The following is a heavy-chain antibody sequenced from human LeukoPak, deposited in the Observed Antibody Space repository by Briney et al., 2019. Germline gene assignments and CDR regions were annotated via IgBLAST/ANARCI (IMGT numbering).Heavy chain of an antibody. D-gene: IGHD4-11*01. V-gene: IGHV4-34*01. J-gene: IGHJ4*02. CDR3: ARRATVTHPHDY. CDR1: GGSFSGYY. CDR2: INHSGST. Sequence: PSETLSLTCAVYGGSFSGYYWSWIRQPPGKGLEWIGEINHSGSTNYNPSLKSRVTISVDTSKNQFSLKLSSVTAADTAVYYCARRATVTHPHDYWGQGTRVTVSS.